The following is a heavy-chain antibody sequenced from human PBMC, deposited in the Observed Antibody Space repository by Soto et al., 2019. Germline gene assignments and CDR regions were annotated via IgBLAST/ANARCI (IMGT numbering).Heavy chain of an antibody. Sequence: QVQLVQSGAEVKKPGSSVKVSCKASGGTFSSYAISWVRQAPGQGLEWMGGIIPIFGTANYAQKFQGRVTITADESTSTAYMELGSLRSEDTAVYYCLLVPAANYYYYGMDVWGQGTTVTVSS. V-gene: IGHV1-69*12. J-gene: IGHJ6*02. CDR1: GGTFSSYA. CDR3: LLVPAANYYYYGMDV. D-gene: IGHD2-2*01. CDR2: IIPIFGTA.